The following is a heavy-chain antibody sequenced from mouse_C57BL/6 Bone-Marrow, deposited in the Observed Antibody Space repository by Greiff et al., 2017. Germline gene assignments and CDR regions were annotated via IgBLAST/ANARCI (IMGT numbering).Heavy chain of an antibody. CDR3: ARLGYSNRGFAY. J-gene: IGHJ3*01. CDR2: INPNNGGT. Sequence: EVQLQQSGPELVKPGASVKISCKASGYTFTDYYMNWVKQSHGKSLEWIGDINPNNGGTSYNQKFKGKATLTVDKSSSTAYMELRSLTSEDSAVYYCARLGYSNRGFAYWGQGTLVTVSA. V-gene: IGHV1-26*01. CDR1: GYTFTDYY. D-gene: IGHD2-5*01.